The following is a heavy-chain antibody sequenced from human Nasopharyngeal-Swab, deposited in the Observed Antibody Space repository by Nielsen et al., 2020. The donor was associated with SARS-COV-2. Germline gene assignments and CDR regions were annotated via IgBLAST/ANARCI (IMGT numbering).Heavy chain of an antibody. J-gene: IGHJ4*02. CDR3: ARGGITIFGVVSNLDY. D-gene: IGHD3-3*01. CDR2: IIPIFGTA. Sequence: WVRQAPGQGLEWMEGIIPIFGTANYAQKFQGRVTITADESTSTAYMELSSLRSEDTAVYYCARGGITIFGVVSNLDYWGQGTLVTVSS. V-gene: IGHV1-69*01.